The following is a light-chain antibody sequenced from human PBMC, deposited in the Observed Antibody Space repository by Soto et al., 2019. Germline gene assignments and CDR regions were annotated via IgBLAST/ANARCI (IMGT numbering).Light chain of an antibody. V-gene: IGLV2-23*02. Sequence: QSALTQPASVSGSPGQSITISCTGTSSDVGSYNLVSWYQQHPGKAPKVMIYEVSKRPSGVSNRFSGSKSGNTASLTISGLQAEDEADYYCCSYAGSSTLFGGGTKVTVL. J-gene: IGLJ2*01. CDR3: CSYAGSSTL. CDR2: EVS. CDR1: SSDVGSYNL.